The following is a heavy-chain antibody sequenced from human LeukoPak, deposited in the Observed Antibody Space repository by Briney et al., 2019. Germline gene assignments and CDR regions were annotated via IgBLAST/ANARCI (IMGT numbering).Heavy chain of an antibody. V-gene: IGHV1-2*02. CDR1: GYTFTGYY. CDR3: KRDLTKKFDY. CDR2: AYPTSGGT. J-gene: IGHJ4*02. Sequence: GASVKVSCKASGYTFTGYYIHWVRQPPAQGLEWVGLAYPTSGGTNYAHKFQGRVTITRDTCNSVVDMELRKMRSDGTAVYYCKRDLTKKFDYWGQGTLVTVSS. D-gene: IGHD1/OR15-1a*01.